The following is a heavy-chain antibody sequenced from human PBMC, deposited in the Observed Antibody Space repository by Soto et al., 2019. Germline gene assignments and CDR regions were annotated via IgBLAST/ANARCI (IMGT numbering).Heavy chain of an antibody. Sequence: GGSLRLSCAASGFTFSSYWMSWVRQAPGKGLEWVANIKKDGSEKYYVDSVKGRFTISRDNAKNSLYLQMNSLRAEDTAVYYCAREDMATVTNYYYYYCMDVWGQGTTVTVSS. CDR2: IKKDGSEK. V-gene: IGHV3-7*01. D-gene: IGHD4-17*01. CDR1: GFTFSSYW. CDR3: AREDMATVTNYYYYYCMDV. J-gene: IGHJ6*02.